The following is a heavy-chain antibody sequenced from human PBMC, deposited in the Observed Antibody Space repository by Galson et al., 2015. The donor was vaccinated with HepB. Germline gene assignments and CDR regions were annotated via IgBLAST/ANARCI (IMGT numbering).Heavy chain of an antibody. D-gene: IGHD3-10*01. CDR2: INRDGSST. J-gene: IGHJ3*02. CDR3: GRELDGSGTQTDALDI. CDR1: EFSFSSNR. Sequence: SLRLSCAASEFSFSSNRMHWVRQAPGKGLVWVSRINRDGSSTSYADSVKGRFTISRDNAKNTLYLQMNSLRVEDTAMYYCGRELDGSGTQTDALDIWGQGTMVTVSS. V-gene: IGHV3-74*01.